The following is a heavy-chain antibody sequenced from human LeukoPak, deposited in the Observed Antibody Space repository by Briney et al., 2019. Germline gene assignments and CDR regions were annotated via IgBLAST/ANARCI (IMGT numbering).Heavy chain of an antibody. J-gene: IGHJ4*02. D-gene: IGHD3-16*01. Sequence: GGSLRLSCAASGFTFDDYAMSWVRQAPGKGLEWVSAISGSGGSTYYADSVKGRFTISRDNSKNTLYLQMNSLRAEDTAVYYCAKDRGIEAYFDYWGQGTLVTVSS. V-gene: IGHV3-23*01. CDR1: GFTFDDYA. CDR2: ISGSGGST. CDR3: AKDRGIEAYFDY.